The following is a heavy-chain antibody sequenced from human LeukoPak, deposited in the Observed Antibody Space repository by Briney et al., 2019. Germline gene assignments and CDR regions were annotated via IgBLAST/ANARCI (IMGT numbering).Heavy chain of an antibody. D-gene: IGHD6-13*01. CDR3: ARGRIAAAGLYFDY. CDR1: GFTFSSYG. V-gene: IGHV3-33*01. CDR2: IWYDGSNK. Sequence: GGSLRLSCAASGFTFSSYGMHWVRQAPGKGLAWVAVIWYDGSNKYYADSVKGRFTISRDNSKNTLYLQMNSLRAEATAVYYCARGRIAAAGLYFDYWGQGTLVTVSS. J-gene: IGHJ4*02.